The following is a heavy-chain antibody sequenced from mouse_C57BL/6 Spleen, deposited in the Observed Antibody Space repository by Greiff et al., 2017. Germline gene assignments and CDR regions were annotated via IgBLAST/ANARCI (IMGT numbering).Heavy chain of an antibody. D-gene: IGHD2-4*01. CDR3: ARHEDRRIYCDYDGSSWFAY. V-gene: IGHV1-62-2*01. J-gene: IGHJ3*01. CDR2: FYPGRGSI. Sequence: VQLQQSGAELVKPGASVKLSCKASGYTFTEYTIHWVKQRSGQGLEWIGWFYPGRGSIKYNEKFKDKATLTADKSSSTVYMELSRLTSEDSAVYVCARHEDRRIYCDYDGSSWFAYWGQGTLVTVSA. CDR1: GYTFTEYT.